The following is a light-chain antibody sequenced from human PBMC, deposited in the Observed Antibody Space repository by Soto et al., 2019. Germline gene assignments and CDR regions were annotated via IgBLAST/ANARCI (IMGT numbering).Light chain of an antibody. J-gene: IGLJ2*01. CDR1: SSNIGSRT. V-gene: IGLV1-44*01. CDR2: SNT. Sequence: QSVLTQTPSASGTPGQRITISCSGSSSNIGSRTVNWYQQFPGRAPKVLIYSNTQRPSGVPDRFSASKSGTTASLAISGLQSEDEADYYCAAWDDSLNGHVFGGGTKLTVL. CDR3: AAWDDSLNGHV.